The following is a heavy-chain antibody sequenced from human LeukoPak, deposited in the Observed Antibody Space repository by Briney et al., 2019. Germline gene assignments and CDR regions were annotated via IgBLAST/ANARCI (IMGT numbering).Heavy chain of an antibody. V-gene: IGHV3-30*18. Sequence: PGRSLRLSCAASGFTFSSYGMHWDRQAPGKGLEWVAVISYDGSNKYYADSVKGRFTISRDSSRNTLYLLMNSLRAEDTAVYYCAKDCRGLQYFDCPDYWGQGTLVTVSS. J-gene: IGHJ4*02. CDR2: ISYDGSNK. D-gene: IGHD3-9*01. CDR3: AKDCRGLQYFDCPDY. CDR1: GFTFSSYG.